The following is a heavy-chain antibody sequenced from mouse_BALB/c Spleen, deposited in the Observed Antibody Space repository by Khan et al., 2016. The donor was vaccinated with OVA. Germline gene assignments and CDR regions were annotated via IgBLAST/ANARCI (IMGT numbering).Heavy chain of an antibody. CDR3: AREGDGGGLDY. CDR1: GFTFTDYY. Sequence: EVALVESGGGFMQPGGSLKLSCATSGFTFTDYYMYWVRQTPEKRLEWVAYLSNRGTTTYYPDTLRGRFTISRDNDKNTLDRQMSRMGADDTARYFCAREGDGGGLDYWGQGTLVTVSA. D-gene: IGHD1-1*02. J-gene: IGHJ3*01. V-gene: IGHV5-12*02. CDR2: LSNRGTTT.